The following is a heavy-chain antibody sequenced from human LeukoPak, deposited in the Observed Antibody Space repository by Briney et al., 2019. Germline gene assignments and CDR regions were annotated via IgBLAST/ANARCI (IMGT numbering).Heavy chain of an antibody. CDR1: GGSISSYY. CDR3: AKSNGYGLIDI. Sequence: SETLSLTCTVSGGSISSYYWGWVRQPPGKALEWIGNIFYTGSTYYSPSLKSRVTISLDTSRNQFSLRLNSVTAADTAVYYCAKSNGYGLIDIWGQGTMVTVSS. V-gene: IGHV4-39*07. CDR2: IFYTGST. D-gene: IGHD3-10*01. J-gene: IGHJ3*02.